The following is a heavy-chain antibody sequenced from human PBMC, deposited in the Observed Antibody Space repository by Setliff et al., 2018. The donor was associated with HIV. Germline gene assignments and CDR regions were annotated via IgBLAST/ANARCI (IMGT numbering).Heavy chain of an antibody. CDR3: ATSPAGEILGSRPFYFDY. V-gene: IGHV4-31*03. D-gene: IGHD3-10*01. Sequence: SETLSLTCTVSGDSINSGGYHWTWIRQHPGKGLEWIGYISYIGYTYYNPALKSRLTISLYTSKNQFSLKLRSVTAADTAVYYCATSPAGEILGSRPFYFDYWGQGTLVTV. CDR2: ISYIGYT. CDR1: GDSINSGGYH. J-gene: IGHJ4*02.